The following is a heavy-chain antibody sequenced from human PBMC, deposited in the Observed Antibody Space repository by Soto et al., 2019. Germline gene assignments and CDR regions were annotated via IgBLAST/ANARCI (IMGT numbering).Heavy chain of an antibody. CDR3: ASTQYFCSSTSCYYYGMDV. Sequence: QVQLVQSGAEVKKPGSSVKVSCKASGGTFSSYAISWVRQAPGQGLEWMGGIIPIFGTANYAQKVQGRVTITADESTSTAYMELSSLRSEDTAVYYCASTQYFCSSTSCYYYGMDVWGQGTTVTVSS. V-gene: IGHV1-69*01. D-gene: IGHD2-2*01. J-gene: IGHJ6*02. CDR1: GGTFSSYA. CDR2: IIPIFGTA.